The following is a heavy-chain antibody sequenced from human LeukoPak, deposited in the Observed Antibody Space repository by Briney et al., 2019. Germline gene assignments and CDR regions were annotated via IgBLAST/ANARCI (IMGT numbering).Heavy chain of an antibody. Sequence: GGSLRLSCAASGFTFSSYSMNWVRQAPGKGLEWVSYSSTSGYTTYYADSVKGRFTISRDNARNSLYLQMNSLRAEDTAVYYCAREYSGYDGDAFDMWGQGTMVTVSS. CDR1: GFTFSSYS. V-gene: IGHV3-48*04. D-gene: IGHD5-12*01. J-gene: IGHJ3*02. CDR2: SSTSGYTT. CDR3: AREYSGYDGDAFDM.